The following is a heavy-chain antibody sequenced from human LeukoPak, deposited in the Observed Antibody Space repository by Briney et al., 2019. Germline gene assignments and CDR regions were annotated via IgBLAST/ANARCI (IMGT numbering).Heavy chain of an antibody. CDR3: ATGRSSGTPERFDY. J-gene: IGHJ4*02. CDR1: GFTFSTYW. D-gene: IGHD1/OR15-1a*01. Sequence: PGGSLRLSCVTSGFTFSTYWVTWVRQAPGEGLEWVANINQDGSEKYYVDSVKGRFIVSRDNAEHSLYLQMSSLRAEDTAVYYCATGRSSGTPERFDYWGQGTLVTVSS. V-gene: IGHV3-7*01. CDR2: INQDGSEK.